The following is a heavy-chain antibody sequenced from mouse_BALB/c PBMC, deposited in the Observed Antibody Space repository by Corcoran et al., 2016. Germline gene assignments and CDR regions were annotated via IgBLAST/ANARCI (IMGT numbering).Heavy chain of an antibody. CDR3: ARRDYYDSSGAMDY. D-gene: IGHD1-1*01. CDR1: GYTFTEYT. Sequence: EVQLQQSGPELVKPGASVKISCKTSGYTFTEYTLQWVKQSHGKSLEWIGGINPNTGGTSYNQKFKVKATLTVDESSSTTYMDLRSLTSEDSAVYYCARRDYYDSSGAMDYWGRGTSVTVSS. J-gene: IGHJ4*01. V-gene: IGHV1-18*01. CDR2: INPNTGGT.